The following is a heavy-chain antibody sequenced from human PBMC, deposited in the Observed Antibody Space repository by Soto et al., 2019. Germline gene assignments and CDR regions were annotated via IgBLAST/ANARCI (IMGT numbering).Heavy chain of an antibody. CDR2: IGSSDIYT. J-gene: IGHJ6*02. CDR1: GFTFSSYK. V-gene: IGHV3-21*02. CDR3: ARDQVGMDV. Sequence: VQLVESGGGLVQPGGSLRLSCAGSGFTFSSYKRNWVRQAPGKGLEWVSSIGSSDIYTYYADSWKGRLIISRDNANTSVYLQIASLRAEDTSVYYCARDQVGMDVWGQGTPVTVSS.